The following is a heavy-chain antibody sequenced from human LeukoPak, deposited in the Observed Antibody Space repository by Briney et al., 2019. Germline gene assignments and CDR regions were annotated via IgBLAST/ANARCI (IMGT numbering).Heavy chain of an antibody. V-gene: IGHV3-21*01. CDR1: GXTFSSYS. CDR2: ISSSSSYI. CDR3: AREDDYGGNSGQLLDY. Sequence: GGXXRXSXAXXGXTFSSYSMNWVRQAPGKGLEWVSSISSSSSYIYYADSVKGRFTISRDNAKNSLYLQMNSLRAEDTAVYYCAREDDYGGNSGQLLDYWGQGTLVTVSS. J-gene: IGHJ4*02. D-gene: IGHD4-23*01.